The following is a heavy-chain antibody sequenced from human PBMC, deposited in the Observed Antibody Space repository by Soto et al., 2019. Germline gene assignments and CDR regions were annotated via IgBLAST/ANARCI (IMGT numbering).Heavy chain of an antibody. D-gene: IGHD2-15*01. V-gene: IGHV3-7*01. J-gene: IGHJ4*02. CDR2: INEAGCDK. CDR3: AKEVRWSLDF. CDR1: GFTVRSYW. Sequence: GGSLRLSCAASGFTVRSYWMNWVRHAPGKGMEWEARINEAGCDKYFADSVNGRFTISRDNXNNSLFLQMDSSRVEHTAIYYCAKEVRWSLDFWGQGTLVTVSS.